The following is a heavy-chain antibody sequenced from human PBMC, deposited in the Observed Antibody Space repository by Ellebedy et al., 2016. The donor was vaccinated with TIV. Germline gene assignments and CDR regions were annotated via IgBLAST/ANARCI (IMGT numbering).Heavy chain of an antibody. D-gene: IGHD3-3*01. J-gene: IGHJ4*02. V-gene: IGHV3-53*01. CDR3: ARDSGFGVDTPY. CDR2: IYPDGRT. Sequence: GGSLRLXXAASGFIFSATYMSWVRQAPGKGLEWVSIIYPDGRTFYAGFARGRFSISRDKSKNTLYLQMNSLRADDTAVYYCARDSGFGVDTPYWGQGTPVTVSS. CDR1: GFIFSATY.